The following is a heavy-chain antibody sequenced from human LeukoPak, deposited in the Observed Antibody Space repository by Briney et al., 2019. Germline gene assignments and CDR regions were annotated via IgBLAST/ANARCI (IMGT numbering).Heavy chain of an antibody. CDR2: IIPILGIV. J-gene: IGHJ4*02. CDR3: ARGSVVATIWDY. V-gene: IGHV1-69*04. Sequence: GASVKVSCKASGGTFSSYAISWVRQAPGQGLEWMGRIIPILGIVNYAQKFQGRVTITADKSTSTAYMELSSLRSEDTAVYYCARGSVVATIWDYWGQGTLVTVSS. D-gene: IGHD5-12*01. CDR1: GGTFSSYA.